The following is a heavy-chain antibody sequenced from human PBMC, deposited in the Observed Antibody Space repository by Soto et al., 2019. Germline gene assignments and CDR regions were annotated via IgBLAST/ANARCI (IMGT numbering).Heavy chain of an antibody. D-gene: IGHD3-10*01. Sequence: TSETLSLTCIISGGSFSGYYWGWIRQPTGKGLEWLGQINHSGSTHYNPSLESRVLISVDTSKNLFALNLTSVTAADTAVYYCARIKGLRRHGALDIWGQGTRVTVS. V-gene: IGHV4-34*01. CDR3: ARIKGLRRHGALDI. CDR2: INHSGST. J-gene: IGHJ3*02. CDR1: GGSFSGYY.